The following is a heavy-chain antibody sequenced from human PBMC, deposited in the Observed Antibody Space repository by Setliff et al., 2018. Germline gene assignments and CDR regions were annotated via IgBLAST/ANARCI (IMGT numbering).Heavy chain of an antibody. CDR3: AGTPARGTTWLSPFDY. D-gene: IGHD3-9*01. CDR2: IQGTGNT. J-gene: IGHJ4*02. CDR1: GGSFDSGTHY. Sequence: PSETLSLTCTVPGGSFDSGTHYWSWIRQLAGKVPEWIGLIQGTGNTNYNPSLQSRATISIDTSKNQISLKITSVTAADTALYSCAGTPARGTTWLSPFDYWGQGIQVTVSS. V-gene: IGHV4-61*02.